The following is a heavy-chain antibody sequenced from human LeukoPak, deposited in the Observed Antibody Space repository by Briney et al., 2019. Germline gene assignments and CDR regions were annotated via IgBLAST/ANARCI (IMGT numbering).Heavy chain of an antibody. CDR2: IGASGESK. J-gene: IGHJ3*01. V-gene: IGHV3-23*01. CDR1: GLTFSVAA. Sequence: TGGSLRLSCAAYGLTFSVAAMTWVRQAPGKGLEWVSLIGASGESKSYADSVKGRFTISIDNSKNALSLQMNSLRVEDTAMYFCAKDIQLSTWGLGTMVTVSS. CDR3: AKDIQLST. D-gene: IGHD5-24*01.